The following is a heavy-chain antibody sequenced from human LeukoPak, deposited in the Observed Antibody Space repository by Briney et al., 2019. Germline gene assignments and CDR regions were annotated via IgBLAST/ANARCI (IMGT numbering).Heavy chain of an antibody. CDR1: RFTFSNYA. J-gene: IGHJ4*02. CDR2: ISGSGDTI. Sequence: GGSLRLSCAASRFTFSNYAMSWVRQAPGKGLEWVSGISGSGDTIYYADSVKGRFSISRDNSKNTLSLQMNSLRVEDTALYYCAKDLGALTYGEGFWGQGTLVTVSS. D-gene: IGHD3-16*01. V-gene: IGHV3-23*01. CDR3: AKDLGALTYGEGF.